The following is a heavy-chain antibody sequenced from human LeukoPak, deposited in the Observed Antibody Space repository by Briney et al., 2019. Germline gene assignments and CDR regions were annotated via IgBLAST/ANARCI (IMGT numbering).Heavy chain of an antibody. CDR2: IYYSGST. J-gene: IGHJ4*02. Sequence: SETLSLTCTVSGGSISSGDYYWSWIRQPPGKGLEWIGYIYYSGSTYYNPSLKSRVTISVDTSKNQFSLKLSSVTAADTAVYYCARDLLNEGNHLDYWGQGTLVTVSS. CDR3: ARDLLNEGNHLDY. V-gene: IGHV4-30-4*01. D-gene: IGHD4-23*01. CDR1: GGSISSGDYY.